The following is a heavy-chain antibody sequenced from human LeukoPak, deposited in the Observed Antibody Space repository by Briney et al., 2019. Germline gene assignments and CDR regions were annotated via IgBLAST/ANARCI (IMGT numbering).Heavy chain of an antibody. CDR2: IIPIFGKA. CDR1: GGTFSSYA. J-gene: IGHJ6*03. V-gene: IGHV1-69*13. D-gene: IGHD2-15*01. CDR3: ARAPKYCSGGSCMDLYYMDV. Sequence: SVKVSCKASGGTFSSYAISWVRQAPGQGLEWMGGIIPIFGKANYAQKFQGRVTITADESTSTAYMELSSLRSEDTAVYYCARAPKYCSGGSCMDLYYMDVWGKGTTVTVSS.